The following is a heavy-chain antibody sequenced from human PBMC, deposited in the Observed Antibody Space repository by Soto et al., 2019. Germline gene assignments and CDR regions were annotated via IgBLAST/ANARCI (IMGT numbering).Heavy chain of an antibody. D-gene: IGHD1-1*01. V-gene: IGHV4-31*03. J-gene: IGHJ4*02. CDR1: VVSISSGGYY. Sequence: SETLSLTCTFSVVSISSGGYYWSWVRQHPGKGLEWIGYIYYSGSTYYNPSLKSRVTISVDTSKNQFSLKVNSVTAADTAVYYCARGRTVAGTTFQYLGQGTLVIVS. CDR3: ARGRTVAGTTFQY. CDR2: IYYSGST.